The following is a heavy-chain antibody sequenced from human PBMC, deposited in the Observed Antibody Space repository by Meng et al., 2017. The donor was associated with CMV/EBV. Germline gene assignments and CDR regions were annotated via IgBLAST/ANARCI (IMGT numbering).Heavy chain of an antibody. D-gene: IGHD3/OR15-3a*01. J-gene: IGHJ4*02. CDR2: IYYSGST. CDR1: GGSTSSGGYY. V-gene: IGHV4-31*03. Sequence: SETLSPTCTLSGGSTSSGGYYWSWTRQHPGKGLEWIGYIYYSGSTYYNPSLKSRVTISADTSKNQFSLKLGSVTAADTAVYYCARGQVDRLSFDYWGQGTLVTVSS. CDR3: ARGQVDRLSFDY.